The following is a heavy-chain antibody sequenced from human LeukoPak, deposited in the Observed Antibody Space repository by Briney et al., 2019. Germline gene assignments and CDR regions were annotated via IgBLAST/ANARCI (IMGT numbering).Heavy chain of an antibody. V-gene: IGHV4-61*01. D-gene: IGHD3-9*01. CDR3: ARTDRYYDILTGYYSHNWFDP. Sequence: PSETLSLTCTVSGGSVSSGSYYWSWIRQPPGKGLGWIGYIYYSGSTNYNPSLKSRVTISVDTSKNQFSLKLSSVTAADTAVYYCARTDRYYDILTGYYSHNWFDPWGQGTLVTVSS. CDR2: IYYSGST. J-gene: IGHJ5*02. CDR1: GGSVSSGSYY.